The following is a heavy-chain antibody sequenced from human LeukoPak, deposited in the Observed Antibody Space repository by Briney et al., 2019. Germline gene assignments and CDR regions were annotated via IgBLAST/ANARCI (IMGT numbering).Heavy chain of an antibody. CDR1: GASLSTYY. J-gene: IGHJ4*02. Sequence: SETLSLTCIVSGASLSTYYGTWIRQAPGKGLEWIGYIFYSGGTNYNSSLKSRVTLSIDTSKNQFSLELTSVTAADTAVYYCARIGAAGTRYYFDYWSQGTLVAVSS. D-gene: IGHD6-13*01. CDR3: ARIGAAGTRYYFDY. V-gene: IGHV4-59*01. CDR2: IFYSGGT.